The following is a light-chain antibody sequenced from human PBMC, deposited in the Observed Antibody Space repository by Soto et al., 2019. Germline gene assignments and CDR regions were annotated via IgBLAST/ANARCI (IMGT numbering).Light chain of an antibody. CDR3: SSFASNRDVV. V-gene: IGLV2-14*01. CDR1: SSDVGGYNY. Sequence: QSVLTQPASVSGSPGQSITISCTGTSSDVGGYNYVSWYQQHPDKAPILMIYEVSNRPSGVSNRFSGSKSGNTASLTISGLQAEDEAVYFCSSFASNRDVVFGGGTKLTVL. J-gene: IGLJ2*01. CDR2: EVS.